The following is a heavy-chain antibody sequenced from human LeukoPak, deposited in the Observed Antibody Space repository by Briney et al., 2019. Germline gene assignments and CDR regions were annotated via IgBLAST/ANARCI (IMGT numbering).Heavy chain of an antibody. V-gene: IGHV3-33*08. Sequence: GGSLRLSCVASGFTFSRHWMSWLRQAPGKGLEWVAVIWYDGSNKYYADSVKGRFTMSRDNSKSTLYLQMNSLRAEDTAVYYCARDQEDSGLDYWGQGTLVTVSS. D-gene: IGHD5-12*01. CDR1: GFTFSRHW. J-gene: IGHJ4*02. CDR2: IWYDGSNK. CDR3: ARDQEDSGLDY.